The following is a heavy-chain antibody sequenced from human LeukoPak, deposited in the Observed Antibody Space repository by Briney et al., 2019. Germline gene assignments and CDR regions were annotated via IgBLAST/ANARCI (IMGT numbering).Heavy chain of an antibody. CDR1: GGSLSTTTYY. V-gene: IGHV4-39*01. D-gene: IGHD5-24*01. Sequence: SETLSLTCSISGGSLSTTTYYWGWIRQPPGKGLEWIGSIYYSGTTYYNPSLRSRVTISIDTSNNQFSLKLSSVTAADTSVYYCARHRDPRRWFDPWGQGTLVTVSS. J-gene: IGHJ5*02. CDR2: IYYSGTT. CDR3: ARHRDPRRWFDP.